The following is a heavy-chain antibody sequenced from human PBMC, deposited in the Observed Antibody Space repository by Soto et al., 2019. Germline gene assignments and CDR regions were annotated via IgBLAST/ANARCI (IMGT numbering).Heavy chain of an antibody. D-gene: IGHD2-15*01. CDR3: AREVACSQYYYGMDV. CDR1: GYTFTGYY. J-gene: IGHJ6*02. V-gene: IGHV1-2*04. Sequence: ASVKVSCKASGYTFTGYYMHWVRQAPGQGLEWMGWINPNSGGTNYAQKFQGWVTMTRDTSISTAYMELSRLRSDDTAVFYCAREVACSQYYYGMDVLGHGTTLTVSS. CDR2: INPNSGGT.